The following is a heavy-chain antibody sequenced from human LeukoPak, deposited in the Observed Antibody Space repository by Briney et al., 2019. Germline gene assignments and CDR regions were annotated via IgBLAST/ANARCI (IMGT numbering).Heavy chain of an antibody. Sequence: SVKVSCKASGGTFSSYPFTWVRQAPGQGLEWMGEITPIFGAANYAQTFQGRVTITADESTSTVFMELSSLRSDDTALYYCARNSRVASTSGLNYWGQGTLVTVSS. CDR2: ITPIFGAA. D-gene: IGHD4-23*01. CDR3: ARNSRVASTSGLNY. J-gene: IGHJ4*02. V-gene: IGHV1-69*13. CDR1: GGTFSSYP.